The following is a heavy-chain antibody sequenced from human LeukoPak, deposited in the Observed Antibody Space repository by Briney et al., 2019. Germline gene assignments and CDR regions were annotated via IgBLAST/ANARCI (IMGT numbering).Heavy chain of an antibody. CDR3: ARGGPDVEMATTIDY. Sequence: PSDTLSLTCTVSVASIRTYYGRCLREPPGGGRDWLGYVHHSERANYNSSLKSRVTISVDTSKNQFSLKLTSVTAADTAVYYRARGGPDVEMATTIDYWGQGTLVTVSS. D-gene: IGHD5-24*01. CDR2: VHHSERA. J-gene: IGHJ4*02. CDR1: VASIRTYY. V-gene: IGHV4-59*07.